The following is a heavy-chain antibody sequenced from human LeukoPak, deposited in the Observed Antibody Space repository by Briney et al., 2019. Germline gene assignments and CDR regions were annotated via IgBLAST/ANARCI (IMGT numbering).Heavy chain of an antibody. V-gene: IGHV1-46*01. Sequence: VASVKVSCKASGYTFTSYYMYWVRQAPGQGLEWMGIINPRGGSTSYAQKLQGRVTMTTDTSTSTAYMELRSLRSDDTAVYYCARGGELWVSGYCSGGSCQSGGAFDIWGQGTMVTVSS. J-gene: IGHJ3*02. D-gene: IGHD2-15*01. CDR2: INPRGGST. CDR3: ARGGELWVSGYCSGGSCQSGGAFDI. CDR1: GYTFTSYY.